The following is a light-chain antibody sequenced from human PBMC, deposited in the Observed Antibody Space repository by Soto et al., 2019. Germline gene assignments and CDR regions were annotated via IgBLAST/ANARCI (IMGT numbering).Light chain of an antibody. Sequence: EIVLTQSPGTLSLSSGERATLSCRASQSVRSNYLAWYQQKLGQAPRLLIYGASSRATGIPDRFGGSGSGTDFTLTISRLEHEDFAVYYCQQYASSPLTVGGGTKVEIK. CDR2: GAS. CDR1: QSVRSNY. J-gene: IGKJ4*01. V-gene: IGKV3-20*01. CDR3: QQYASSPLT.